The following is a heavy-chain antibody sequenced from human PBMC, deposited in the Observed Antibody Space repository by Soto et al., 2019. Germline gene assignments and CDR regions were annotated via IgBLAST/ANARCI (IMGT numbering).Heavy chain of an antibody. J-gene: IGHJ4*02. V-gene: IGHV1-8*02. Sequence: TSVKVSCKASGDTFSSYAISWVRQAPGQGLEWMGGINPNCGTTGYAQKFQGRVTMTRNTSISTAYMELSSLRSEDTAVYYCARDSRVAGTEDYWGQGTLVTVSS. CDR1: GDTFSSYA. CDR2: INPNCGTT. D-gene: IGHD6-19*01. CDR3: ARDSRVAGTEDY.